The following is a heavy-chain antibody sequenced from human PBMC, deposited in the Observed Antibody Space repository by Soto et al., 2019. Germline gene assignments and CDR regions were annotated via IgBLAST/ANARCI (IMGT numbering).Heavy chain of an antibody. CDR1: GFTFDDYP. D-gene: IGHD2-2*01. V-gene: IGHV3-9*01. Sequence: EVQLVESGGGLVRPGRSLRLSCTASGFTFDDYPMHWVRQAPGGGLRGVSGIPWNSGNIAYADSVKGRFTIARDDDNNSLYLQMNSLRPEDTALYYCVKDSYADFHRVLSTAEYFFDYWGHGTLVTVSS. J-gene: IGHJ4*01. CDR3: VKDSYADFHRVLSTAEYFFDY. CDR2: IPWNSGNI.